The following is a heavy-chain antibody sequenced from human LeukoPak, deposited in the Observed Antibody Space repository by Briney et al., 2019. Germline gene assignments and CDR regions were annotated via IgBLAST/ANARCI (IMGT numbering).Heavy chain of an antibody. CDR3: ARGDDSSWYEGNWFDP. CDR2: INPSGGST. V-gene: IGHV1-46*01. CDR1: GYTFTSYY. D-gene: IGHD6-13*01. J-gene: IGHJ5*02. Sequence: GASVKVSCKASGYTFTSYYMHWVRQAPGQGLEWMGIINPSGGSTSYAQKFQGRVTMTRDTSTSTVYMELSSLRSEDTAVYYCARGDDSSWYEGNWFDPWGQGTLVTVSS.